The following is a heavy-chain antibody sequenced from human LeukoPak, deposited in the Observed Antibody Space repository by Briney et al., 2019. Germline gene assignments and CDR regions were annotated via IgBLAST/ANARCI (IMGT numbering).Heavy chain of an antibody. CDR3: ARRFVYCSGGSCSDY. V-gene: IGHV4-39*07. J-gene: IGHJ4*02. CDR2: INYSGWT. CDR1: DDSISSNRYF. Sequence: PSETLSLTCTISDDSISSNRYFWAWMGQPPGKGLEWIGCINYSGWTYYNPSRKSRLTMSIDTAKRLFSLKLLSVTAADAALYFCARRFVYCSGGSCSDYWSQGTLVTVSS. D-gene: IGHD2-15*01.